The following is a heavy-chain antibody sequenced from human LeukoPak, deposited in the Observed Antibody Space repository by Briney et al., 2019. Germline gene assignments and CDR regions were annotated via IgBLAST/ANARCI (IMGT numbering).Heavy chain of an antibody. CDR3: ARNGQSGFSFDP. D-gene: IGHD2-8*01. CDR1: GASLNGHY. CDR2: GDERGGT. V-gene: IGHV4-34*01. J-gene: IGHJ5*02. Sequence: SETLSLTCAVYGASLNGHYWSWIRQPPGKGLEWIGEGDERGGTKFNPSLRGRVAISADTSKNQFSLHLYSVTAADTAVYYCARNGQSGFSFDPWGQGTLVTVSS.